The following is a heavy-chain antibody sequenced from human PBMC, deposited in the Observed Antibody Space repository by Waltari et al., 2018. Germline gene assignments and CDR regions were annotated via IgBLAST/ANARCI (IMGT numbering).Heavy chain of an antibody. CDR2: IYGGDAT. Sequence: DVQLVESGGDLVPPGGSLRLSCLGSGFPIGGSYINWVRQAPGKGLEWISVIYGGDATEYSDSVKGRFTVSRDTSKNTMFLQMNNLEIEDTGVYFCALSPTLDYWGQGVSVTVSS. CDR1: GFPIGGSY. CDR3: ALSPTLDY. J-gene: IGHJ4*02. V-gene: IGHV3-66*02.